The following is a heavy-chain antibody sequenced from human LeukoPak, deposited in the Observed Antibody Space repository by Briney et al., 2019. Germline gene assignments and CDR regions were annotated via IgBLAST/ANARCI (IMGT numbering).Heavy chain of an antibody. CDR2: ISGSGAGT. J-gene: IGHJ4*02. V-gene: IGHV3-23*01. CDR3: AKDRSYSSSWYESY. Sequence: GGSLRLSCAASGFTFSSYAMSWVRQAPGKGLEWVSAISGSGAGTYYADSVKGRFTISRDNAKNSLYLQMNSLRAEDTALYYCAKDRSYSSSWYESYWGQGTLVTVSS. D-gene: IGHD6-13*01. CDR1: GFTFSSYA.